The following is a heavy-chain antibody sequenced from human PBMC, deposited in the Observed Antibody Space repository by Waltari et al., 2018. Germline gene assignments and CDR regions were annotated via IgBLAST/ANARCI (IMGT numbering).Heavy chain of an antibody. J-gene: IGHJ4*02. D-gene: IGHD3-22*01. CDR3: ARGGYYDGIDY. V-gene: IGHV4-59*01. CDR2: IYYSGST. CDR1: GGSISSYY. Sequence: QVQLQESGPGLVKPSETLSLTCTVSGGSISSYYWSWIRQPPGKGLEWIGYIYYSGSTNYNPSLKSRVTISVDTSKNQFSLKLSSVTAADTAVYYCARGGYYDGIDYWGQGTLVTVSS.